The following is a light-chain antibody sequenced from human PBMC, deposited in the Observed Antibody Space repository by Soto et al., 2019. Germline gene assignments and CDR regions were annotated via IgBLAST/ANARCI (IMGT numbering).Light chain of an antibody. CDR2: KAS. CDR1: QRTSGW. J-gene: IGKJ5*01. V-gene: IGKV1-5*03. Sequence: DIQMTQSPSTLSAFVGDRVTITCRASQRTSGWLAWYQQKTGKAPKLLIYKASSLESGVPSRFSGSGSETEFTLTISSLQPDDFATYYCQQYNGLITFGQGTRLEIK. CDR3: QQYNGLIT.